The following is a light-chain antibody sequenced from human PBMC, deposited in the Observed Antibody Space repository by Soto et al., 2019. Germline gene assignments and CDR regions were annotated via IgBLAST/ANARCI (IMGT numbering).Light chain of an antibody. Sequence: EIVLTQSPATLSLSPGERATISCRASQSVTNSLAWYQHKPGQAPRLLVYDASNRATGIPTRFSGSGSGTDFTLTISNLEPEDFAVYYCQQHISWPLTFGGGTKVEIK. V-gene: IGKV3-11*01. CDR3: QQHISWPLT. CDR1: QSVTNS. CDR2: DAS. J-gene: IGKJ4*01.